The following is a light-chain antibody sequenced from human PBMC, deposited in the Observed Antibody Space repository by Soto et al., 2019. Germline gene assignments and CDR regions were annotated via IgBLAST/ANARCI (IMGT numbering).Light chain of an antibody. CDR1: RSGSGK. Sequence: EIVMTKSPATLSVSPGERATLSCRASRSGSGKLAWYQQKPGQAPRLLIYGASTSATGIPARFSGSGSGTAFTLPFSSLQSDDCAGYYCQQYNNWPPWTFGQGTKVEIK. CDR2: GAS. J-gene: IGKJ1*01. V-gene: IGKV3-15*01. CDR3: QQYNNWPPWT.